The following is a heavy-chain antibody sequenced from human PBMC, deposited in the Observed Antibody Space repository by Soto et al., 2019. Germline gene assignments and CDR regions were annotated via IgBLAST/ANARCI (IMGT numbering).Heavy chain of an antibody. CDR1: GASISTSTYY. Sequence: SETLSLTCTVSGASISTSTYYWAWVRQPPGKGLEWIGYIYYTGDTFYNPSLKSRVTISVDTSIHQFSLTLTSVTAADTATYYCSRHGEAVLYYYGMDVWGQGTAVTVSS. D-gene: IGHD3-10*01. CDR3: SRHGEAVLYYYGMDV. J-gene: IGHJ6*02. CDR2: IYYTGDT. V-gene: IGHV4-39*01.